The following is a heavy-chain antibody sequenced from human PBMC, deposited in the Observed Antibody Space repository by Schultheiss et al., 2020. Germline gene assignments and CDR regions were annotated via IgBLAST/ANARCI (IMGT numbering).Heavy chain of an antibody. CDR1: GGSISSGGYY. V-gene: IGHV4-39*07. CDR3: ARGVGATGDY. Sequence: SETLSLTCTVSGGSISSGGYYWSWIRQHPGKGLEWIGSIFFTGTTDYNPSLQSRVTISVDTSSNQFSLKLSSVTAADTAVYYCARGVGATGDYWGQGTLVNGYS. CDR2: IFFTGTT. J-gene: IGHJ4*02. D-gene: IGHD1-26*01.